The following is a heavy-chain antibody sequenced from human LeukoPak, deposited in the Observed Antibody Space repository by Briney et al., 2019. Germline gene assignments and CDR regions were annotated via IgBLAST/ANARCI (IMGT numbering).Heavy chain of an antibody. V-gene: IGHV3-23*01. J-gene: IGHJ4*02. CDR1: GFTFSSYA. CDR3: AKDRAAITMIVVVISD. D-gene: IGHD3-22*01. CDR2: ISGSGGST. Sequence: GGSLGLSCAASGFTFSSYAMSWVRQAPGKGLEWVSAISGSGGSTYYADSVKGRFTISRDNSKNTLYLQMNSLRAEDTAVYYCAKDRAAITMIVVVISDWGQGTLVTVSS.